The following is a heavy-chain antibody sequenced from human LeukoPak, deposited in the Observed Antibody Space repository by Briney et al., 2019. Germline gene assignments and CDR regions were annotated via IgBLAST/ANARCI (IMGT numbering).Heavy chain of an antibody. J-gene: IGHJ4*02. V-gene: IGHV3-74*01. CDR2: INSDGSTT. D-gene: IGHD4-17*01. CDR3: ARGGYGAHMG. Sequence: GGSLRLSCAASGFTSSSFWMHWVRQVPGKGLVWVSGINSDGSTTSYADSVKGRFTISRDNAKNTLYLQMNSLRAEDTALYYCARGGYGAHMGWGQGTLVTVSS. CDR1: GFTSSSFW.